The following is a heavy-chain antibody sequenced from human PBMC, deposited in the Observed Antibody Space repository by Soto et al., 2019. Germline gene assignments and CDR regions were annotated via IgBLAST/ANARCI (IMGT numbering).Heavy chain of an antibody. V-gene: IGHV3-30*18. J-gene: IGHJ6*02. CDR3: AKDLYSPATVTTFNYYYGMDV. D-gene: IGHD4-17*01. CDR1: GFTFSSYG. Sequence: QVQLVESGGGVVQPGRSLRLSCAASGFTFSSYGMHWVRQAPGKGLEWVAVISYDGSNKYYADSVKGRFTISRDNSKNTLYLQMNSLRAEDTAVYYCAKDLYSPATVTTFNYYYGMDVWGQGTTVTVSS. CDR2: ISYDGSNK.